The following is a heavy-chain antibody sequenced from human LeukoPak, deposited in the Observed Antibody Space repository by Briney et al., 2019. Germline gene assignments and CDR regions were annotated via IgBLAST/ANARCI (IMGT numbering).Heavy chain of an antibody. V-gene: IGHV4-34*01. D-gene: IGHD1-26*01. CDR1: GRSFSGYY. Sequence: SETLSPTCAVYGRSFSGYYWSWIRQPPGKGLELIGTIYYSGKTFYYPSLKSRLTIYEDTSKNQFSLRLTSVTAADTALYYCAMGPTRPRFDYWGQGTPVTVSS. CDR2: IYYSGKT. CDR3: AMGPTRPRFDY. J-gene: IGHJ4*02.